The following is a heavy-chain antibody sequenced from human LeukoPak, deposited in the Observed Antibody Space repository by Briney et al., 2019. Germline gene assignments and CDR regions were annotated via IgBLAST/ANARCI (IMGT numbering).Heavy chain of an antibody. Sequence: SETLSLSCTVSGDSMSDSYWSWIRQPPGKGLEWIGRIYASGSTNYNPSPKSRVTLSVDTSSNQFSLTLSTVTAADTAVYHCARDIRSHNGPGGYYYYYMDVWGKGTTVTVSS. CDR3: ARDIRSHNGPGGYYYYYMDV. V-gene: IGHV4-4*07. J-gene: IGHJ6*03. D-gene: IGHD2-8*01. CDR2: IYASGST. CDR1: GDSMSDSY.